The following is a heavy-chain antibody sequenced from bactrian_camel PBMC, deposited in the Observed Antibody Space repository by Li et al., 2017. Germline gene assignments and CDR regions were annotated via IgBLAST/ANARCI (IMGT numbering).Heavy chain of an antibody. CDR3: AAKGPTLSLRACVSGARY. Sequence: VQLVESGGGAVQAGGSLRLSCAASGFTFNDYGMSWVRQAPGKGLEWVSAIDSGGRRTYYRDSVKGRFAISRDNAKNTLYLQMNSLNPEDTAMYYCAAKGPTLSLRACVSGARYRGQGTQVTVS. J-gene: IGHJ4*01. CDR2: IDSGGRRT. V-gene: IGHV3S40*01. D-gene: IGHD5*01. CDR1: GFTFNDYG.